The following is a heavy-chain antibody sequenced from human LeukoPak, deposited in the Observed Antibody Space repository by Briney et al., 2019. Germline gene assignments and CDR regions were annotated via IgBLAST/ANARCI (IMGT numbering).Heavy chain of an antibody. D-gene: IGHD6-13*01. CDR3: ARGTAAVNFPFDY. J-gene: IGHJ4*02. CDR1: GGTFSSYA. Sequence: SAKVSCKASGGTFSSYAISWVRQAPGQGLEWMGGIIPIFGTANYAQEFQGRVTITADESTSTAYMELSSLRSEDTAVYYCARGTAAVNFPFDYWGQGTLVTVSS. V-gene: IGHV1-69*01. CDR2: IIPIFGTA.